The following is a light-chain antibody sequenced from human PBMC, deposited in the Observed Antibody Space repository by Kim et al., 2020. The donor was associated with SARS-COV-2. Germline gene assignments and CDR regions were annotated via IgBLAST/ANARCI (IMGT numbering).Light chain of an antibody. V-gene: IGKV3-15*01. J-gene: IGKJ1*01. Sequence: VSTEERDPLSCRDSQSDSSNFASYQQKPGQAPRHLIYGASTRATGSPARFSGSGSGTEFTLTISSLQSEDFAVYYCQQYKNWPRTFGQGTKVDIK. CDR2: GAS. CDR1: QSDSSN. CDR3: QQYKNWPRT.